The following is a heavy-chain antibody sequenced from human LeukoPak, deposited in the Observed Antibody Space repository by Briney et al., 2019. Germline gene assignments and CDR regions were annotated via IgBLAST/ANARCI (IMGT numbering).Heavy chain of an antibody. Sequence: SETLSLTCAVYGGSFSGYYWSWIRQPPGKGLEWTGEINHSGSTNYNPSLKSRVTISVDTSKNQFSLKLSSVTAADTAVYYCARDGDRQAGYYYYYYMDVWGKGTTVTISS. D-gene: IGHD6-19*01. J-gene: IGHJ6*03. CDR2: INHSGST. V-gene: IGHV4-34*01. CDR3: ARDGDRQAGYYYYYYMDV. CDR1: GGSFSGYY.